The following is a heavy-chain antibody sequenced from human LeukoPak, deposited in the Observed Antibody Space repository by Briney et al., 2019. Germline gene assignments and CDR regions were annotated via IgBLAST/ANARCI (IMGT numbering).Heavy chain of an antibody. CDR1: GGSISSSGYY. Sequence: PSETLSLTCTVSGGSISSSGYYWGWIRQPPAKGLEWIGNIYFSGITYYNPSLKSRVTISVDTSKNQFSLKLSSVTAADTAVYYCARGARAGYNLEPFDYWGQGTLVTVAS. J-gene: IGHJ4*02. CDR2: IYFSGIT. CDR3: ARGARAGYNLEPFDY. V-gene: IGHV4-39*01. D-gene: IGHD5-24*01.